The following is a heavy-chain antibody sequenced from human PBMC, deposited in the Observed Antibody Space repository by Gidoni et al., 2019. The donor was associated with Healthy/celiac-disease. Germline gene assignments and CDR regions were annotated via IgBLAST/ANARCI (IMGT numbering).Heavy chain of an antibody. V-gene: IGHV3-66*01. D-gene: IGHD3-10*01. Sequence: EVQLVESGGGLVQPGGSLRLSCAASGFTVSSNYMSWVRQAPGKGLEWVSVIYSGGSTYYAESVKGRFTISRDNSKNTLYLQMNSLRAEDTAVYYCARDGYGSGSYSLDYWGQGTLVTVSS. CDR3: ARDGYGSGSYSLDY. CDR2: IYSGGST. J-gene: IGHJ4*02. CDR1: GFTVSSNY.